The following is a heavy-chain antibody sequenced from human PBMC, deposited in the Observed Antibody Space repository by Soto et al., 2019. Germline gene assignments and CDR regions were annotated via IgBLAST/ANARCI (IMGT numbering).Heavy chain of an antibody. V-gene: IGHV3-30-3*01. CDR2: ISYDGSNK. CDR3: ARDLEDFGVVSNFDY. D-gene: IGHD3-3*01. J-gene: IGHJ4*02. Sequence: QVQLVESGGGVVQPGRSLRLSCAASGFTFSSYAMHWVRQAPGKGLEWVAVISYDGSNKYYADSVKGRFTISRDNSKNTLYLQMNSLRAEDTAVNYCARDLEDFGVVSNFDYWGQGTLVTVSS. CDR1: GFTFSSYA.